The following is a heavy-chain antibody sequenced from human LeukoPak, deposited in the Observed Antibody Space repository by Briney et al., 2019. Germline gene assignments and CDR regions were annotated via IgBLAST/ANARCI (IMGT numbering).Heavy chain of an antibody. Sequence: PGGSLRLSCAASGFTFDDYAMNWVRQAPGKGLEWVSGISWNSGSIGYADSVQGRFTISRDNAKNSLYLQMNSLRTEDMALYYCTKAAYGDYYPDAFDFWGQGTMVTVSS. D-gene: IGHD4-17*01. V-gene: IGHV3-9*03. CDR3: TKAAYGDYYPDAFDF. J-gene: IGHJ3*01. CDR1: GFTFDDYA. CDR2: ISWNSGSI.